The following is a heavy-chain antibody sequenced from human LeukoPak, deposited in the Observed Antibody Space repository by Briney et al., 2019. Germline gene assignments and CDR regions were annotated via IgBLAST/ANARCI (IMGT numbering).Heavy chain of an antibody. J-gene: IGHJ4*02. CDR2: IKSSNT. D-gene: IGHD3-16*01. V-gene: IGHV4-61*02. CDR3: ARVPDWTYVPDY. Sequence: SETLSLTCTVSGGSISSDRFYWTWARQPAWKGLEWIGRIKSSNTNYNPSLKSRVSISLDTSTNQFSLKLSSLTAADTAVYYCARVPDWTYVPDYWGQGTLVTVSS. CDR1: GGSISSDRFY.